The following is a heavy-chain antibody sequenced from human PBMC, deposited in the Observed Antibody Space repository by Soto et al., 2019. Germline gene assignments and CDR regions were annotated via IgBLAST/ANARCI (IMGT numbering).Heavy chain of an antibody. CDR2: IYYSGSA. J-gene: IGHJ5*02. CDR1: GGSISSGGYH. D-gene: IGHD2-2*01. V-gene: IGHV4-39*01. CDR3: ARLHCNSPNCVPLDP. Sequence: PSETLSLTCTVSGGSISSGGYHWSWLRQPPGKGLEWIGSIYYSGSAYYSPSLKSRVTMSVDTSKNQLSLKLSSVTAADTAVYYCARLHCNSPNCVPLDPWGQGTLVTVSS.